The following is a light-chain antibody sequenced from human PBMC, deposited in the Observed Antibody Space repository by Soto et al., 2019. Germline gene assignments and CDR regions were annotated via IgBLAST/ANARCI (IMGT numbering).Light chain of an antibody. CDR2: DAS. CDR3: QQYEDYWS. Sequence: DIQMTQSPSTLSASVGDRVIIACRASQSISRLLAWYQQKPGKAPKLLIYDASSLESGVPSRFSGSGSGTEFTLTISSLQPDVFASYYCQQYEDYWSFGQGTKVEI. CDR1: QSISRL. V-gene: IGKV1-5*01. J-gene: IGKJ1*01.